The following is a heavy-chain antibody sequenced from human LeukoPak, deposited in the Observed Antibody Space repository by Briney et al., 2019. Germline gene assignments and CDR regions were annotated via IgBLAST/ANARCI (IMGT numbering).Heavy chain of an antibody. Sequence: ASVTVTCKASGGTFSSYAISWVRQAPGQGLEWMGRIIPILGIANYAQKFQGRVTITADKSTSTAYMELSSLRSEDTAVYYCARDLVYCSGGSCYSPAVFDYWGQGTLVTVSS. CDR2: IIPILGIA. D-gene: IGHD2-15*01. CDR3: ARDLVYCSGGSCYSPAVFDY. CDR1: GGTFSSYA. J-gene: IGHJ4*02. V-gene: IGHV1-69*04.